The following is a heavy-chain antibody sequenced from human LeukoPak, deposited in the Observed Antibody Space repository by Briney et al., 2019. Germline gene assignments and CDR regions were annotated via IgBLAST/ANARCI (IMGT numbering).Heavy chain of an antibody. J-gene: IGHJ4*02. Sequence: ASVKVSCKASGYTFTSYYMHWVRQAPGQGLEWMGIINPSGGSTSYAQKFQGRVTMTSDMSTSTVYMELSSLRSEDTAVYYCALVTFGGVIVNNWGQGTLVTVSS. D-gene: IGHD3-16*02. CDR2: INPSGGST. CDR1: GYTFTSYY. CDR3: ALVTFGGVIVNN. V-gene: IGHV1-46*01.